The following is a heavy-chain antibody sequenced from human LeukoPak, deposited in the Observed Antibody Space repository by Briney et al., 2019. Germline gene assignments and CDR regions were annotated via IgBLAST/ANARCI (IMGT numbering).Heavy chain of an antibody. J-gene: IGHJ4*02. Sequence: GGSLRLSCAASGFTFSNSAMSWVRQAPGKGLEWVANIKQDGSEKYYVDSVKGRFTISRDNAKNSLYLQMNSLRAEDTAVYYCARASLGIVAYWGQGTLVTVSS. CDR2: IKQDGSEK. CDR1: GFTFSNSA. CDR3: ARASLGIVAY. V-gene: IGHV3-7*01. D-gene: IGHD7-27*01.